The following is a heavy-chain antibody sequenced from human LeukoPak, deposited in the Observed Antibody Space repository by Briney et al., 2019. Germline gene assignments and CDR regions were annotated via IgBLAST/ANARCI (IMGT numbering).Heavy chain of an antibody. J-gene: IGHJ5*02. Sequence: GSSVKVSCKASGGTFSSYAISWVRQAPGQGLEWMGWINPNSGGTNYAQKFQGRVTMTRDTSISTAYMELSRLRSDDTAVYYCARGYHLIAARRGPTFDPWGQGTLVTVSS. CDR1: GGTFSSYA. V-gene: IGHV1-2*02. CDR3: ARGYHLIAARRGPTFDP. CDR2: INPNSGGT. D-gene: IGHD6-6*01.